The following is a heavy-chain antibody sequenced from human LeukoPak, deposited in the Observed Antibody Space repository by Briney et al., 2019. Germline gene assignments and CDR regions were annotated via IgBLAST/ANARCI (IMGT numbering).Heavy chain of an antibody. J-gene: IGHJ3*02. CDR2: ISSSGSIM. CDR3: TRDPLDI. CDR1: GFTFSSYE. V-gene: IGHV3-48*03. Sequence: GGSLRLSCAASGFTFSSYEMNWVRQAPGKGLEWVSYISSSGSIMSYADSVKGRFTISRDNSKSTLYLQINSLRAEDTAVYYCTRDPLDIWGQGTMVTVSS.